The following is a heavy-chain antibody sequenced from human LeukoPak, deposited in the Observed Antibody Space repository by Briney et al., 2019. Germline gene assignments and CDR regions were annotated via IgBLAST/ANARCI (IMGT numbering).Heavy chain of an antibody. J-gene: IGHJ5*02. CDR1: GGSISSYY. D-gene: IGHD2-2*01. V-gene: IGHV4-4*07. CDR2: IYTSGST. CDR3: ARDDAYCSSTSSCRENWFDP. Sequence: SETLSLTCTVSGGSISSYYWSWIRQPAGKGLEWIGRIYTSGSTNYNPSLKSRVTMSVDTSKNQFSLKLSSVTDADTAVYSCARDDAYCSSTSSCRENWFDPWGQGTLVTVSS.